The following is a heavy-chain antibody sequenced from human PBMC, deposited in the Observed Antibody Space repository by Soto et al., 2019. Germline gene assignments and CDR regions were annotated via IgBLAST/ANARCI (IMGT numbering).Heavy chain of an antibody. J-gene: IGHJ4*02. CDR1: GLTFTRYS. CDR3: ARESEDLTSNFDY. CDR2: ISSTTNYI. V-gene: IGHV3-21*06. Sequence: GGSLRLSCAASGLTFTRYSMNWVRQAPGKGLEWVSSISSTTNYIYYGDSMKGRFTISRDNAKNSLYLEMNSLRAEDTAVYYCARESEDLTSNFDYWGQGTLVTVSS.